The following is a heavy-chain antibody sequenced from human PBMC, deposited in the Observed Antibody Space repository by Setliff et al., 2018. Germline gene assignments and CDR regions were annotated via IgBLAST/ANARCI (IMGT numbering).Heavy chain of an antibody. J-gene: IGHJ3*02. CDR3: ATNSGGNTIDAFDI. D-gene: IGHD2-15*01. CDR2: FDPEDGET. CDR1: GYTLTELS. Sequence: ASVKVSCKVSGYTLTELSMHWVRQAPGNGLEWMGGFDPEDGETIYAQKFQGRVTMTEDTSTDTAYMELSSLRSEDTAVYYCATNSGGNTIDAFDIWGQGTMVTVS. V-gene: IGHV1-24*01.